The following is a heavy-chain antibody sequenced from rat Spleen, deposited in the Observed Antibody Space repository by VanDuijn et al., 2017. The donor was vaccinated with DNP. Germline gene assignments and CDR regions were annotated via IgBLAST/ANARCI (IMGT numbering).Heavy chain of an antibody. CDR1: GFSLSTYD. J-gene: IGHJ4*01. Sequence: QVQLKESGPGLVQSSQTLSLTCTVSGFSLSTYDVRWIRQPPGKGLEWIAAISGGGTTYYNSPLQSRLSISRDTSKSQVFLKMNSLQTEDTAIYFCMSVAMDAWGQGTSVTVSS. CDR2: ISGGGTT. CDR3: MSVAMDA. V-gene: IGHV2S12*01.